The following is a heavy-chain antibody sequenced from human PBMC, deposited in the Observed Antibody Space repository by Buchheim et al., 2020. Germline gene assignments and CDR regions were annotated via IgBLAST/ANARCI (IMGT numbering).Heavy chain of an antibody. Sequence: EVQLVESGGGLVQPGGSLRLSCAASGFTFSSYWMSWVRQAPGKGLEWVANIKQDGSEKYYVDSVKGRFTISRGNAKNSLYLQMNSLRAEDTAVYYCARDFRGIAVAGTNAFDIWGQGT. J-gene: IGHJ3*02. D-gene: IGHD6-19*01. CDR1: GFTFSSYW. V-gene: IGHV3-7*01. CDR3: ARDFRGIAVAGTNAFDI. CDR2: IKQDGSEK.